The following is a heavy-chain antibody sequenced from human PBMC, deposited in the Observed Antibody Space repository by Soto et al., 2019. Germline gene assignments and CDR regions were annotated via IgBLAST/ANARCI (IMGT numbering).Heavy chain of an antibody. CDR3: ARDPEGSYGYGPSDY. Sequence: GASVKVSCKASGYTFTSYYMHWVRQAPGQGLEWMGIINPSGGSTSYAQKFQGRVTMTRDTSTSTVYMELSSLRSEDTAVYYCARDPEGSYGYGPSDYWGQGTLVTVAS. V-gene: IGHV1-46*01. CDR1: GYTFTSYY. J-gene: IGHJ4*02. D-gene: IGHD5-18*01. CDR2: INPSGGST.